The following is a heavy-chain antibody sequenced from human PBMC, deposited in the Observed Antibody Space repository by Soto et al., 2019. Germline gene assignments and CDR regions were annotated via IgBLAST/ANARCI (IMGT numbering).Heavy chain of an antibody. CDR1: GFTFSSYA. CDR2: ISGSGGST. CDR3: TRDAKDYDRRSYYGAFDI. J-gene: IGHJ3*02. Sequence: GGSLRLSCAASGFTFSSYAMSWVRQAPGKGLEWVSAISGSGGSTYYADSVKGRFTISRDNSKNTLYLQMNSLRAEDTAVYYCTRDAKDYDRRSYYGAFDICGQGKMVTV. D-gene: IGHD3-10*01. V-gene: IGHV3-23*01.